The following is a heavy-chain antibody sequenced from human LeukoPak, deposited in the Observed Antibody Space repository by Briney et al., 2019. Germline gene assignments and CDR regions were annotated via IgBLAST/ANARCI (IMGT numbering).Heavy chain of an antibody. J-gene: IGHJ4*02. V-gene: IGHV3-48*03. CDR2: ISSSGSTI. CDR3: ARSGGDYRRLDY. Sequence: GGSLRLSCAASGFTFSSYEMNWVRQAPGKGLEWVSYISSSGSTIYYADSVKGRFTISREDSKNSLYLQMNSLQTEDTAVYYCARSGGDYRRLDYWGQGILVTVSS. D-gene: IGHD4-17*01. CDR1: GFTFSSYE.